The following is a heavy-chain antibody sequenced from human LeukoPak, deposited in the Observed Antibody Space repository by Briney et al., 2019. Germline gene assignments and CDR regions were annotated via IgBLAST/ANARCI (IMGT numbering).Heavy chain of an antibody. J-gene: IGHJ4*02. D-gene: IGHD3-22*01. V-gene: IGHV3-23*01. CDR3: PKDRQSGYYYYYFDF. CDR2: ISGSGGST. Sequence: GGSLRLSCAASGFTFSSYAMSWVPKAPGKGLEGVSAISGSGGSTYYADSVKGRFTTSTDNSTNTLYLQMTSLRAQNPPFYYCPKDRQSGYYYYYFDFWGQETLVTVSS. CDR1: GFTFSSYA.